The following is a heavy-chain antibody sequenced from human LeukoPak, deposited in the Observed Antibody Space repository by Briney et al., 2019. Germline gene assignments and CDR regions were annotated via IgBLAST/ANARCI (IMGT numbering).Heavy chain of an antibody. CDR3: ASYYGSASFDY. Sequence: SQTLSLTCAVSGGSISSGGYSWSWIRQPPGKGLEWIGYIYHSGSTYYNPSLKSRVTISVDRSKSQFSLKLSSVTAADTAVYYCASYYGSASFDYWGQGTLVTVSS. CDR1: GGSISSGGYS. J-gene: IGHJ4*02. D-gene: IGHD3-10*01. CDR2: IYHSGST. V-gene: IGHV4-30-2*01.